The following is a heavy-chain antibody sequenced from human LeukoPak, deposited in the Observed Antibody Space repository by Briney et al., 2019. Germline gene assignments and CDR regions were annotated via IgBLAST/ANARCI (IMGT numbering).Heavy chain of an antibody. CDR1: GFTFDDYA. Sequence: PGGSLRLSCAASGFTFDDYAMHWVRQAPGKGLEWVSGISWNSGSIGYADSVKGRFTISRDNAKNSLYLQMNSLRAEDTAVYYCARNDNGAIYYYYYCMDVWGKGTTVTVSS. CDR2: ISWNSGSI. J-gene: IGHJ6*03. V-gene: IGHV3-9*01. D-gene: IGHD1-1*01. CDR3: ARNDNGAIYYYYYCMDV.